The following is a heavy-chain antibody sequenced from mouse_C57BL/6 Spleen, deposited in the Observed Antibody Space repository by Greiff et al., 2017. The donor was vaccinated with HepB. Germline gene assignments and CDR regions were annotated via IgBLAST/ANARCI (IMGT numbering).Heavy chain of an antibody. CDR1: GYAFSSSW. V-gene: IGHV1-82*01. Sequence: QVQLKESGPELVKPGASVKISCKASGYAFSSSWMNWVKQRPGKGLEWIGRIYPGDGDTNYNGKFKGKATLTADKSSSTAYMQLSSLTSEDSAVYFCARKGVADWYFDVWGAGTTVTVSS. D-gene: IGHD1-1*01. CDR3: ARKGVADWYFDV. J-gene: IGHJ1*01. CDR2: IYPGDGDT.